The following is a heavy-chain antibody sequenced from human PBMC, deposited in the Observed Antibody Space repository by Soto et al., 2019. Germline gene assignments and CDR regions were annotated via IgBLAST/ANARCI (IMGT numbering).Heavy chain of an antibody. CDR3: GIDRGGGIWSGYPHYYGMDV. Sequence: GSLRLSCEASGFSFSTFDMSWVRQAPGTGLQCVSFIRGSDGTTYYADSVRGRFTISRDNSRNTLYLQMNSLRAEDTAVYYCGIDRGGGIWSGYPHYYGMDVCAQGT. D-gene: IGHD3-3*01. V-gene: IGHV3-23*01. CDR1: GFSFSTFD. CDR2: IRGSDGTT. J-gene: IGHJ6*02.